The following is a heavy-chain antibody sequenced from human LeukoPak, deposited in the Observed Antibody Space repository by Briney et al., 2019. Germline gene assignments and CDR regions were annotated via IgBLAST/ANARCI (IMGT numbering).Heavy chain of an antibody. J-gene: IGHJ3*02. CDR2: IIPIFGTA. CDR1: GGTFSSYA. D-gene: IGHD3-10*01. Sequence: SVKVSCKASGGTFSSYAISWVRQAPGQGLEWMGGIIPIFGTANYAQKFQGRVTITADESTSTAYMELSSLRSDDTAVYYCARVSLYYYGSGSTSAFDIWGQGTMVIVSS. V-gene: IGHV1-69*13. CDR3: ARVSLYYYGSGSTSAFDI.